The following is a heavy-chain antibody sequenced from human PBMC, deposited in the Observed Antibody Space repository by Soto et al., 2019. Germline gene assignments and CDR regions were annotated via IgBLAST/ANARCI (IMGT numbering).Heavy chain of an antibody. D-gene: IGHD3-22*01. V-gene: IGHV1-69*13. CDR3: AGGVYYYDSSGYFRLLSSIDY. CDR1: GGTFSSYA. J-gene: IGHJ4*02. Sequence: ASVKVSCKASGGTFSSYAISWVRQAPGQGLEWMGGIIPIFGTANYAQKFQGRVTITADESTSTAYMELSSLRSEDTAVYYCAGGVYYYDSSGYFRLLSSIDYWGQGTLVTVS. CDR2: IIPIFGTA.